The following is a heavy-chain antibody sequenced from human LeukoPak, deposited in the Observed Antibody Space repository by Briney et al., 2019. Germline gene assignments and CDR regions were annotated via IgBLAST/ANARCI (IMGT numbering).Heavy chain of an antibody. J-gene: IGHJ5*02. D-gene: IGHD1-26*01. Sequence: SVKVSCKASAPTFTSYYIHCARQAPGQGLDWMGIINPSGGSTNYAQKLQGRVTMTTDTSTSTAYMELRSLRSDDTAVYYCARSGRYSPGWSEPWGEGALLTV. CDR2: INPSGGST. CDR3: ARSGRYSPGWSEP. CDR1: APTFTSYY. V-gene: IGHV1-46*01.